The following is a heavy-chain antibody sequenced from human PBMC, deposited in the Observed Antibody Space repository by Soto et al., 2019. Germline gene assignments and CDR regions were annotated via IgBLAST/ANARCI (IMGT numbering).Heavy chain of an antibody. CDR3: ALEGSGSHPHRGIVFDY. CDR1: GGTFSSYA. CDR2: IIPIFGTA. D-gene: IGHD1-26*01. Sequence: QVQLVQSGAAVKKPGSSVKVSCKASGGTFSSYAISWVRQAPGQGLEWMGGIIPIFGTANYAQKFQGRVTITADESTSTAYMELSSLRSEDTAVYYCALEGSGSHPHRGIVFDYWGQGTLVTVSS. V-gene: IGHV1-69*12. J-gene: IGHJ4*02.